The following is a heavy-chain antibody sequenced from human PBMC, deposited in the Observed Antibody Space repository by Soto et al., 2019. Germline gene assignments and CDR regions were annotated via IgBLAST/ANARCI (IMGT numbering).Heavy chain of an antibody. V-gene: IGHV3-21*01. CDR1: GFTFSSYN. CDR3: ATGITLDY. CDR2: IISTSTYI. J-gene: IGHJ4*02. Sequence: GGSLRLSCAASGFTFSSYNINWVRQTPGKGLEWVSSIISTSTYIFYADSVKGRFTISRDNAKNSIFLKMNSLSAEDTAVYYCATGITLDYWGQGTLVTVSS. D-gene: IGHD1-20*01.